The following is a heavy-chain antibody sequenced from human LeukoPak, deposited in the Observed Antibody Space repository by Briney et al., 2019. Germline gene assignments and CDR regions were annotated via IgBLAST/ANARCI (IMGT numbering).Heavy chain of an antibody. Sequence: GGSLRLSCAASGFTVSSNYMSWVRQAPGKGLEWVSVIYSGGSTYYADSVKGRFTISRDNSKNTLYLQMNSLRAEDTAVYYCARDWGGYSYGHLGAFDIWGQGTMVTASS. CDR3: ARDWGGYSYGHLGAFDI. CDR2: IYSGGST. D-gene: IGHD5-18*01. CDR1: GFTVSSNY. J-gene: IGHJ3*02. V-gene: IGHV3-66*01.